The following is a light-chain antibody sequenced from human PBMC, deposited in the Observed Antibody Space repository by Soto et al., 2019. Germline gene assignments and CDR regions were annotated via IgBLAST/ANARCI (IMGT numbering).Light chain of an antibody. CDR1: QSVSSSY. CDR2: GAS. V-gene: IGKV3-20*01. J-gene: IGKJ1*01. CDR3: QLYGRSPTWT. Sequence: EIVFTQSPGTLSLSPGERATLSCRAIQSVSSSYLAWYQQKPGQAPRLLIYGASSRATGIPDRFSGSGSGTDFTLTINRLEPEDFAVYYCQLYGRSPTWTFGQGTKVDIK.